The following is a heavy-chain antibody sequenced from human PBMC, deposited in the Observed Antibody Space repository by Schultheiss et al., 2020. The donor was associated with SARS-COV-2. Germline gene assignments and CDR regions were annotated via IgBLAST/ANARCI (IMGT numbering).Heavy chain of an antibody. J-gene: IGHJ6*02. CDR3: ARVPIGSSGYPGGMDV. Sequence: GGSLRLSCAASGFTFSSYAMHWVRQAPGKGLEWVAVISYDGSNKYYADSVKGRFTISRDNAKNSLYLQMNSLRAEDTAVYYCARVPIGSSGYPGGMDVWGQGTTVTVSS. V-gene: IGHV3-30*04. D-gene: IGHD3-22*01. CDR1: GFTFSSYA. CDR2: ISYDGSNK.